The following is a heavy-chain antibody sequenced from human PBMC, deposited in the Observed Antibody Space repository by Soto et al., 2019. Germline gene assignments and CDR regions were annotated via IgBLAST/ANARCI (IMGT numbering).Heavy chain of an antibody. Sequence: QVQLVESGGGVVQPGRSRRLSCAASGFTFSTYAMHWVRQAPGKGWWWVATISDDGSNKYYADSVKGRFTISRDNSKDTLWLQMNSLRAEDTAVYYCPREGHGDWFDPWGQGTLVTVSS. D-gene: IGHD3-10*01. V-gene: IGHV3-30-3*01. J-gene: IGHJ5*02. CDR3: PREGHGDWFDP. CDR2: ISDDGSNK. CDR1: GFTFSTYA.